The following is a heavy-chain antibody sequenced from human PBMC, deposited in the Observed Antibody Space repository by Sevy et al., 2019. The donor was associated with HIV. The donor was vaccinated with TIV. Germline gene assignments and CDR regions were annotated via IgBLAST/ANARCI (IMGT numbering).Heavy chain of an antibody. D-gene: IGHD3-10*01. V-gene: IGHV3-23*01. CDR2: ISGSGGST. J-gene: IGHJ4*02. CDR3: AKDLNPSLPLLWFGELPTLDFDY. Sequence: GGSLRLSCAASGFTFSSYAMSWVRQAPGKGLEWVSAISGSGGSTYYADSVKGRFTISRDNSKNTRYLQMNSLRAEDTAVYYCAKDLNPSLPLLWFGELPTLDFDYWGQGTLVTVSS. CDR1: GFTFSSYA.